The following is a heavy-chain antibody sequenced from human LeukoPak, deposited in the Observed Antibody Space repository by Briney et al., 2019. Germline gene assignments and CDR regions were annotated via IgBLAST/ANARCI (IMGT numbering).Heavy chain of an antibody. J-gene: IGHJ6*03. CDR2: ISSSGSTI. D-gene: IGHD5-18*01. CDR1: GFTFSSYE. CDR3: ARDRSGYSYGKVYYYYYMDV. V-gene: IGHV3-48*03. Sequence: PGGSLRLSCAASGFTFSSYEMNWVRQAPGKGLEWVSYISSSGSTIYYADSVKGRFTISRDNAKNSLYLQMNSLRAEDTAVYYCARDRSGYSYGKVYYYYYMDVWGKGTTVTISS.